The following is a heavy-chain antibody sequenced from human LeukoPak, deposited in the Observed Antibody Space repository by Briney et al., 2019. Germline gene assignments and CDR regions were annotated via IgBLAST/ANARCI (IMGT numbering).Heavy chain of an antibody. CDR2: ITNSGNSK. D-gene: IGHD2-21*01. CDR1: EFTFSSYS. CDR3: ARDRDWYTFDY. Sequence: PGGSLRLSCAASEFTFSSYSMNWVRQAPGKGLEWVSYITNSGNSKSYADSVKGRFTISRDNTKNSLYLQMNGLRAEDTAVYYCARDRDWYTFDYWGQGALVTVSS. J-gene: IGHJ4*02. V-gene: IGHV3-48*01.